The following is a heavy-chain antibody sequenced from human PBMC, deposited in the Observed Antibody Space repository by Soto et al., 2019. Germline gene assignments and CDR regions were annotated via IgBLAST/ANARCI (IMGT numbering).Heavy chain of an antibody. V-gene: IGHV4-31*03. CDR1: GGSISSGGYY. Sequence: SETLSLTCTVSGGSISSGGYYWSWIRQHPGKGLEWIGYIYYSGSTYYNPSLKSRVTISVDTSKNQFSLKLSSVTAADTAVYYCARVGGDGDYYDSSGYYLDYWGQGTLVTVSS. D-gene: IGHD3-22*01. CDR3: ARVGGDGDYYDSSGYYLDY. J-gene: IGHJ4*02. CDR2: IYYSGST.